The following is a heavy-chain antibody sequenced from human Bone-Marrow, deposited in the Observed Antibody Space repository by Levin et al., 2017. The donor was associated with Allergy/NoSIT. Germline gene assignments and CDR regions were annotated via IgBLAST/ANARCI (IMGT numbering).Heavy chain of an antibody. CDR1: GYTFATYA. CDR3: ARVKMPTRDFFYYGMDV. CDR2: INVGNGNT. Sequence: SGESLKISCKASGYTFATYAIHWVRQVPGQGLEWMGWINVGNGNTKTSPKFLGRASMTSDTSASAAFLELNSLRSEDTAVYFCARVKMPTRDFFYYGMDVWGQGTTVTVS. J-gene: IGHJ6*02. D-gene: IGHD2-21*02. V-gene: IGHV1-3*01.